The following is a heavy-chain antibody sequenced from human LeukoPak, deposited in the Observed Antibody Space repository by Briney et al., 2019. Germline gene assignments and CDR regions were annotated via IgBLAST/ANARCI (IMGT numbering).Heavy chain of an antibody. CDR1: GGSISSYY. CDR2: IYYSGST. Sequence: SETLSLTCTVSGGSISSYYWSWIRQPPGKGLEWIGYIYYSGSTNYNPSLKSRVTISVDTSKNQFSLKLSSVTAADTAVYYCARTYCSTTSCYAPFDFWGQGTLVAVSS. CDR3: ARTYCSTTSCYAPFDF. J-gene: IGHJ4*02. V-gene: IGHV4-59*12. D-gene: IGHD2-2*01.